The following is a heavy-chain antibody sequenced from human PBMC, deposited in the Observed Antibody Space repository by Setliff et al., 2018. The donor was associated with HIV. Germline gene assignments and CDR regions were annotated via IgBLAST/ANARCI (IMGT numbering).Heavy chain of an antibody. CDR1: GGSISSSSYY. Sequence: ASETLSLTCTVSGGSISSSSYYWGWIRQPPGKGLEWIGSIYYSGSTYYNPSLKSRVTISVDTSKNQFSLELSSVTAADTAIYYCARHSSYYGNHDYWGQGTLVTVSS. CDR2: IYYSGST. CDR3: ARHSSYYGNHDY. J-gene: IGHJ4*02. V-gene: IGHV4-39*01. D-gene: IGHD1-26*01.